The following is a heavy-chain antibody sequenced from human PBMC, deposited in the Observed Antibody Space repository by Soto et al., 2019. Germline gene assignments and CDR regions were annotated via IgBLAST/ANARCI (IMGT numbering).Heavy chain of an antibody. CDR1: GYSFTSYY. V-gene: IGHV1-46*01. CDR2: INPSGGST. J-gene: IGHJ4*02. D-gene: IGHD6-19*01. Sequence: GASVKVSCKASGYSFTSYYMHWVRQAPGQGLEWMGIINPSGGSTSYAQKFQGRVTITRDTSASTAYMELSSLRSEDTAVYYCARDPEFSGWPGTHSYPPDYWGQGTLVTVSS. CDR3: ARDPEFSGWPGTHSYPPDY.